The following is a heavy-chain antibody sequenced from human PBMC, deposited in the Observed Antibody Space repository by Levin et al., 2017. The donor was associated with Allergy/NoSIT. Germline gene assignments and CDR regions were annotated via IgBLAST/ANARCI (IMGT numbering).Heavy chain of an antibody. V-gene: IGHV3-48*03. D-gene: IGHD3-3*01. J-gene: IGHJ4*02. CDR3: ARQLGNFWSGYNYFDY. CDR2: ISSTGSTI. Sequence: LSLTCAASGFTFSSSEMNWVRRAPGKGLEWVSYISSTGSTIYSADSVKGRFTISRDNAKHSLYLHMNSLRAEDTAVYYCARQLGNFWSGYNYFDYWGQGTLVTVSS. CDR1: GFTFSSSE.